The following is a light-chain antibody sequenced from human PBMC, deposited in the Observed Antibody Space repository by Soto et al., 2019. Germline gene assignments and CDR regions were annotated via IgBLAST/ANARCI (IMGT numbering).Light chain of an antibody. Sequence: DIPMTQSPSTLSASVGDRVTITCRASQSISSWLAWYQQKPGKAPKLLIYKASSLESGVPSRFSGSGSGTEFTLPISSLQPDDFATYYCQQYNSYKRTFGQGTKVEIK. V-gene: IGKV1-5*03. J-gene: IGKJ1*01. CDR3: QQYNSYKRT. CDR1: QSISSW. CDR2: KAS.